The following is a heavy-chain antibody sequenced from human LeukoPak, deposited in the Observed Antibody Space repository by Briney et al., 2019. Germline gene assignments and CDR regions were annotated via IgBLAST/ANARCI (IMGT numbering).Heavy chain of an antibody. V-gene: IGHV3-53*05. J-gene: IGHJ4*02. CDR3: ARDKQWDYYFDY. CDR2: IYSGGSR. CDR1: GFTVSSNY. Sequence: GGSLRLSCAASGFTVSSNYMSWVRQAPGKGLEWVSIIYSGGSRYYADSVKGRFTISRDNSKNTLYLQMNSLRAEDTAVYYCARDKQWDYYFDYWGQGTLVTVSS. D-gene: IGHD1-26*01.